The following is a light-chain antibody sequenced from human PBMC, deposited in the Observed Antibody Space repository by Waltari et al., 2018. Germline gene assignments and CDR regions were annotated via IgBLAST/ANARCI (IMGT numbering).Light chain of an antibody. CDR2: EVK. J-gene: IGLJ2*01. Sequence: QSALTQPASVSGSPGQSLTISCSGRSNDVGSNYVSWYQQRPGKAPKLMIYEVKNRPSGVSSRFSGSRSANTASLTISGLQAEDEADYYCSSFTTSTSLLIFGGGTKVTVL. V-gene: IGLV2-14*01. CDR1: SNDVGSNY. CDR3: SSFTTSTSLLI.